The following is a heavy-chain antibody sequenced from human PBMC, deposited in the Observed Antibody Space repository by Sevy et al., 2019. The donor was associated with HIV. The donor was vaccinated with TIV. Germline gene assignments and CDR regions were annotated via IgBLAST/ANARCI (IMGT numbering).Heavy chain of an antibody. V-gene: IGHV3-49*03. CDR1: GFTFGDYA. CDR2: IRSKAYGGTT. CDR3: TRALLVRGHFDWFDP. J-gene: IGHJ5*02. Sequence: GGSLRLSCTASGFTFGDYAMSWFRQAPGMGLEWVGFIRSKAYGGTTEYAASVKGRFTISRDDSKSIAYLQMNSLKTEDTAVYYCTRALLVRGHFDWFDPWGQRTLVTVSS. D-gene: IGHD3-3*02.